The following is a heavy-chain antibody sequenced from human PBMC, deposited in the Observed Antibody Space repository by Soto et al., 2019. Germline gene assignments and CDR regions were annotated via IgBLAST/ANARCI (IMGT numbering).Heavy chain of an antibody. CDR1: GGSISSGGYA. D-gene: IGHD1-7*01. V-gene: IGHV4-30-2*01. J-gene: IGHJ5*02. CDR2: IYHSGHT. Sequence: QMRLQESGSGLVKPSQTLSLTCAVSGGSISSGGYAWNWIRQPPGKGLEWIGYIYHSGHTSYNPSLKNRVTISVDKSKNQFSLTLSFVTAADTAVYYCARDSLTGNYFDPWGQGTLVTVSS. CDR3: ARDSLTGNYFDP.